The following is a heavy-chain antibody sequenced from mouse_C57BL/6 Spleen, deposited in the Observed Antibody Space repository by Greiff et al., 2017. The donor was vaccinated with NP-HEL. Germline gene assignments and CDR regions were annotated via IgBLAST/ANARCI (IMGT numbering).Heavy chain of an antibody. D-gene: IGHD2-4*01. CDR2: INPSNGGT. CDR3: AREADDYDEGSAMDY. V-gene: IGHV1-53*01. Sequence: QVQLQQPGTELVKPGASVKLSCKASGYTFTSYWMHWVKQRPGQGLEWIGNINPSNGGTNYNEKFKSKATLTVDKSSSTAYMQLSSVTSEESAVYYCAREADDYDEGSAMDYWGQGTSVTVSS. CDR1: GYTFTSYW. J-gene: IGHJ4*01.